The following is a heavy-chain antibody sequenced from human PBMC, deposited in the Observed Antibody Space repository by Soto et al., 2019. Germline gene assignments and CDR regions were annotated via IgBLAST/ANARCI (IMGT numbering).Heavy chain of an antibody. V-gene: IGHV1-24*01. CDR2: FDPEDGET. D-gene: IGHD3-9*01. Sequence: ASVKVSCKVSGYTLTELSMHWVRQAPGKGLEWMGGFDPEDGETIYAQEFQGRVTMTEDTSTDTAYMELSSLRSEDTAVYYCATSQPYYDILTGYQTKGWFDPWGQGTLVTVSS. CDR1: GYTLTELS. J-gene: IGHJ5*02. CDR3: ATSQPYYDILTGYQTKGWFDP.